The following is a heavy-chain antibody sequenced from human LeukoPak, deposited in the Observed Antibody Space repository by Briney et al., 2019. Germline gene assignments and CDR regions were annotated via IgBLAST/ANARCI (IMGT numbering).Heavy chain of an antibody. Sequence: SETLSLTFTVSGGSISSGGYYWSWSRQHPGKGLEWIGYIYYSGSTYYNPSLKSRVTISVDTSKNQFSLKLSSVTAADTAVYYCARGGGDSSGYYQYYFDYWGQGTLVTVSS. J-gene: IGHJ4*02. CDR1: GGSISSGGYY. D-gene: IGHD3-22*01. CDR3: ARGGGDSSGYYQYYFDY. V-gene: IGHV4-31*03. CDR2: IYYSGST.